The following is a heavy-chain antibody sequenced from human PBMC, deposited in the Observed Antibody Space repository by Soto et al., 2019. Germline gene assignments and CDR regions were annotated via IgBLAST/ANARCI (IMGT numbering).Heavy chain of an antibody. J-gene: IGHJ4*01. D-gene: IGHD6-19*01. Sequence: QVQLVQSGAEVKKPGASVKVSCKASGYTFTSYDINWVRQATGQGREWMGWMNPNSGNTGYAQKFQGRVTMTRNTCISTAYLELSRLTSADTAVYYCARSVEWLASFDYWGQGTLVTVS. CDR2: MNPNSGNT. CDR3: ARSVEWLASFDY. V-gene: IGHV1-8*01. CDR1: GYTFTSYD.